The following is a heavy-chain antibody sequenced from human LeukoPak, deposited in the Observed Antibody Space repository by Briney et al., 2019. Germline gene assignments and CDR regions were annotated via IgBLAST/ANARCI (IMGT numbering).Heavy chain of an antibody. J-gene: IGHJ4*02. CDR2: IYHSGST. CDR1: GGSISDYY. D-gene: IGHD3-10*01. Sequence: SETLSLTCTVSGGSISDYYRGWIRQPPGKGLEWIGYIYHSGSTYYNPSLKSRVTISVDRSKNQFSLKLSSVTAADTAVYYCAREGMVRALDYWGQGTLVTVSS. V-gene: IGHV4-59*12. CDR3: AREGMVRALDY.